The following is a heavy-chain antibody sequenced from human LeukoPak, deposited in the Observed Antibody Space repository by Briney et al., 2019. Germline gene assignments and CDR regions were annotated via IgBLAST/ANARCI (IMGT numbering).Heavy chain of an antibody. Sequence: GGSLRLSCAASGFTFNSYAMHWVRQAPGKGLEWAALISYDGSNKYYADSVKGRFTISRDNSKNTLYLQLNSLRTEDTAVFFCARDSADSFEYWGQGTLVTVSS. J-gene: IGHJ4*02. CDR3: ARDSADSFEY. CDR2: ISYDGSNK. V-gene: IGHV3-30-3*01. CDR1: GFTFNSYA.